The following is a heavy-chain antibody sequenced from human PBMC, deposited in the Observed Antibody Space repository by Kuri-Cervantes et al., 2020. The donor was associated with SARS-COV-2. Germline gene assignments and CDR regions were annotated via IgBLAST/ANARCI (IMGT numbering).Heavy chain of an antibody. CDR1: GFTFSSYG. CDR2: IWYDGSNK. Sequence: LSLTCAASGFTFSSYGMHWVRQAPGKWLEWVAVIWYDGSNKYFADSVKGRFTISRDNSKNTLYLQMNSLRAEDTAVYYCAREEYSSSWSAVDFDYWGQGTLVTVSS. V-gene: IGHV3-33*08. J-gene: IGHJ4*02. D-gene: IGHD6-13*01. CDR3: AREEYSSSWSAVDFDY.